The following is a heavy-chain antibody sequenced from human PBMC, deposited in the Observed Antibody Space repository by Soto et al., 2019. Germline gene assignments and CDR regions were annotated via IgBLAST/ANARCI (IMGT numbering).Heavy chain of an antibody. J-gene: IGHJ4*02. CDR3: ARDRTRWLHSPADY. D-gene: IGHD5-12*01. CDR1: GYTFTSYG. CDR2: ISAYNGNT. V-gene: IGHV1-18*01. Sequence: ASVKVSCKASGYTFTSYGISWVRQAPGQGLEWMGWISAYNGNTNYAQKLQGRVTMTTDTSTSTAYMELRSLRSDDTAVYYCARDRTRWLHSPADYWGQGTLVTVSS.